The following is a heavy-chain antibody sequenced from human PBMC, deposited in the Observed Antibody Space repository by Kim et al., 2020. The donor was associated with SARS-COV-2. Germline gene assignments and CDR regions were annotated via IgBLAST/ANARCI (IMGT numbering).Heavy chain of an antibody. V-gene: IGHV4-28*01. J-gene: IGHJ2*01. Sequence: SETLSLTCAVSGYSISSSNWWGWIRQPPGKGLEWIGYIYYSGSTYYNPSLKSRVTMSVDTSKNQFSLKLSSVTAVDTAVYYCARSGSSSWGPYWYFDLWGRGTLVTVSS. CDR3: ARSGSSSWGPYWYFDL. CDR1: GYSISSSNW. D-gene: IGHD6-13*01. CDR2: IYYSGST.